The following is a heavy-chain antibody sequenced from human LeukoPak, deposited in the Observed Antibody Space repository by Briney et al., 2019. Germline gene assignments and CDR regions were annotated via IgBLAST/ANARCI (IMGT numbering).Heavy chain of an antibody. J-gene: IGHJ4*02. CDR1: GFTFSSYW. CDR3: ARGVWAGSSLGVCDY. Sequence: GGSLRLSCAASGFTFSSYWMHWVRQAPGKGLVWVSRINSDGSSTSYADSVKGRFTISRDNAKNTLYLQMNSLRAEDTAVYYCARGVWAGSSLGVCDYWGQGTLVTVSS. V-gene: IGHV3-74*01. D-gene: IGHD3-16*01. CDR2: INSDGSST.